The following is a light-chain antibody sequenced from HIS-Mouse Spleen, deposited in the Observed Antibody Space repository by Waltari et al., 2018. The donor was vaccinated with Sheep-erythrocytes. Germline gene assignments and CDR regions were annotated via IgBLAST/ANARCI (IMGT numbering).Light chain of an antibody. CDR1: QSVSSY. J-gene: IGKJ2*01. CDR2: DAS. Sequence: EIVFTQSPATLSLSPGERAPLSCRASQSVSSYLALYQQKPGQAPRLLIYDASNRATGIPARFSGSGSGTDFTLTISSLEPEDFAVYYCQQRSNWYTFGQGTKLEIK. V-gene: IGKV3-11*01. CDR3: QQRSNWYT.